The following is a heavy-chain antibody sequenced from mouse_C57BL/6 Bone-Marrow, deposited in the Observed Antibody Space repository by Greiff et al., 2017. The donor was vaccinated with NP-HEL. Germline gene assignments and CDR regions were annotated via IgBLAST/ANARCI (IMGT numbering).Heavy chain of an antibody. D-gene: IGHD1-1*01. Sequence: VQLKESGAELVRPGSSVKMSCKTSGYTFTSYGINWVKQRPGQGLEWIGYIYIGNGYTEYNEKFKGKATLTSDTSASTAYMQLSSLTSEDSAIYFCASLLRWYAMDYWGQGTSVTVSS. CDR2: IYIGNGYT. V-gene: IGHV1-58*01. J-gene: IGHJ4*01. CDR3: ASLLRWYAMDY. CDR1: GYTFTSYG.